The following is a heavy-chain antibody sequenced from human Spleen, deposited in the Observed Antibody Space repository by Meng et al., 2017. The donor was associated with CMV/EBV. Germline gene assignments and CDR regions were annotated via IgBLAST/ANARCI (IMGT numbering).Heavy chain of an antibody. D-gene: IGHD3-3*01. V-gene: IGHV4-30-4*08. CDR1: DYY. Sequence: DYYWSWIRQPPGKGLEWIGYIYYSGSTYYNPSHKSRVTISVDTSKNQFSLKLSSVTAADTAVYYCARGGTYYDFWSGYSPAKGYDYWGQGTLVTVSS. CDR3: ARGGTYYDFWSGYSPAKGYDY. J-gene: IGHJ4*02. CDR2: IYYSGST.